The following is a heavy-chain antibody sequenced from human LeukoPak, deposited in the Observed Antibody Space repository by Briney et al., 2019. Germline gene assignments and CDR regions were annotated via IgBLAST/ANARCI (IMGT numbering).Heavy chain of an antibody. CDR3: ARDLTTSDN. J-gene: IGHJ4*02. V-gene: IGHV3-20*04. D-gene: IGHD1/OR15-1a*01. CDR1: GFTFDDYG. CDR2: INWSGGRT. Sequence: PGGSLRLSCAASGFTFDDYGMSWVRQAPGRGLEWVSGINWSGGRTGYADSLKGRFTISRDNAKNILYLQMNSLRDEDTALYYCARDLTTSDNWGQGTLVTVSS.